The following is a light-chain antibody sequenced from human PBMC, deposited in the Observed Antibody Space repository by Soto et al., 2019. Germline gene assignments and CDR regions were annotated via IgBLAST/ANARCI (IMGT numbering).Light chain of an antibody. CDR3: QQRTTWPPA. CDR2: DAS. Sequence: EIVLTQSPATLSLSPGERATLSCRASQSIRSYLAWFQQKPGQAPRLLIYDASNRATGIPVRFSGSGSGTDFSLTISSLEPEDFAIYYCQQRTTWPPAFGQGIRLDIK. CDR1: QSIRSY. J-gene: IGKJ5*01. V-gene: IGKV3-11*01.